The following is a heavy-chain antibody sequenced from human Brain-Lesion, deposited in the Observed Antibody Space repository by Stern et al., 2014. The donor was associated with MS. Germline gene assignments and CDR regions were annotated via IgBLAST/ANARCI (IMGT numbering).Heavy chain of an antibody. CDR1: GFTFDDYA. V-gene: IGHV3-9*01. CDR2: ISWNSGTM. Sequence: VPLVESGGDLVPPGRSLRLSRGAFGFTFDDYAMHSVRPAPGKGPGWVAGISWNSGTMGYADSGKGRFTTSRDNAYSSLYLQMNSLRPEDTALYYCARDITGSSAYFAYWGQGTLVTGSS. D-gene: IGHD1-14*01. J-gene: IGHJ4*02. CDR3: ARDITGSSAYFAY.